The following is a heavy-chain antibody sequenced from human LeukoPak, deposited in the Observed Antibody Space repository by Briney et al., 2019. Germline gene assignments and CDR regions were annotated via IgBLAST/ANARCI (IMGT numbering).Heavy chain of an antibody. CDR2: IIPIFGTA. J-gene: IGHJ5*02. V-gene: IGHV1-69*01. CDR1: GGTISSYA. CDR3: AREVRTIVVVPAAIKFNWFDP. D-gene: IGHD2-2*02. Sequence: SVKVSCKASGGTISSYAISWVRQAPGQGLEWMGGIIPIFGTANYAQKFQGRVTITADESTSTAYMELSSLRSEDTAVYYCAREVRTIVVVPAAIKFNWFDPWGQGTLVTVSS.